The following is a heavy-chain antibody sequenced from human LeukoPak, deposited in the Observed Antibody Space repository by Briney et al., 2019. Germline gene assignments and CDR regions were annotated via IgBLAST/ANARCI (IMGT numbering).Heavy chain of an antibody. CDR1: GYTFTSYG. D-gene: IGHD1-26*01. V-gene: IGHV1-18*01. Sequence: ASVKVSCKASGYTFTSYGISWVRQAPGQGLEWMGWISAYNGNTNYAQKLQGRVTMTTDTSTSTAYMKPRSLRSDDTVVYYCAREREVTEGGIIGYWGQGTLVTVSS. CDR2: ISAYNGNT. CDR3: AREREVTEGGIIGY. J-gene: IGHJ4*02.